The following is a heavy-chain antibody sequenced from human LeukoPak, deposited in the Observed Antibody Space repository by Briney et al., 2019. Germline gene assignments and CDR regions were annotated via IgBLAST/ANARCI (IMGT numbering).Heavy chain of an antibody. D-gene: IGHD3-22*01. Sequence: SETLSLTCTVSGGSISSYYWSWIRQPPGKGLEWIGEINHSGSTNYNPSLKSRVTISVDTSKNQFSLKLSSVTAADTAVYYSARPGYYYDRSGYYSYWGQGTLVPVSS. V-gene: IGHV4-34*01. CDR3: ARPGYYYDRSGYYSY. CDR2: INHSGST. CDR1: GGSISSYY. J-gene: IGHJ4*02.